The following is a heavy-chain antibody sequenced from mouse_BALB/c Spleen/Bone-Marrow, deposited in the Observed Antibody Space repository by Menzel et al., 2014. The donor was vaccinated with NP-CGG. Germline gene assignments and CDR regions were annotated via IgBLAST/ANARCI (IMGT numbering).Heavy chain of an antibody. D-gene: IGHD1-1*01. Sequence: VQLQESGAELVRPGSSVKISCKASGYAFSNYWMNWVKQRPGQGLEWIGQIYPGDGDTNYNGKFKGKATLTADKSSSTAYMQLSSLTSEDSAVYFCARRDGSTYYYAMDYWGQETSVTVSS. CDR1: GYAFSNYW. CDR2: IYPGDGDT. J-gene: IGHJ4*01. CDR3: ARRDGSTYYYAMDY. V-gene: IGHV1-80*01.